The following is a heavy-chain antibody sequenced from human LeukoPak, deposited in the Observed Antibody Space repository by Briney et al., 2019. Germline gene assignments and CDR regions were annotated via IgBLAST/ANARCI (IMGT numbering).Heavy chain of an antibody. Sequence: GGSLRLSCTASEFTFGDYAMSWVRQAPGKGLEWVGFIRSKAYGGTTEYAASVKGRFTISRDDSKSIAYLQMNSLKTEDTAVYYCTRDQVRYSGSYYWFDPWGQGTLVTVSS. J-gene: IGHJ5*02. D-gene: IGHD1-26*01. V-gene: IGHV3-49*04. CDR1: EFTFGDYA. CDR3: TRDQVRYSGSYYWFDP. CDR2: IRSKAYGGTT.